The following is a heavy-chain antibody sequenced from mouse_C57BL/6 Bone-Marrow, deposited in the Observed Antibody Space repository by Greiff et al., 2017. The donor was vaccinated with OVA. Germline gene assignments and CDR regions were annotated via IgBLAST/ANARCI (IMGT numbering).Heavy chain of an antibody. Sequence: VQLQQPGAVLVKPGASVKLSCKASGYTFTSYWMHWVKQRPGQGLEWIGMIHPNSGSTNYNEKFKSKATLTVDKSSSTAYMQLSSLTSEDSAVYYCARGGYYYGSRGDYWGQGTTLTVSS. CDR1: GYTFTSYW. V-gene: IGHV1-64*01. J-gene: IGHJ2*01. D-gene: IGHD1-1*01. CDR2: IHPNSGST. CDR3: ARGGYYYGSRGDY.